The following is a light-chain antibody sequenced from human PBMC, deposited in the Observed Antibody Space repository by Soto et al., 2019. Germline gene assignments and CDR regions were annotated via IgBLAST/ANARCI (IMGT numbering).Light chain of an antibody. CDR2: DAS. J-gene: IGKJ1*01. CDR1: QNINSW. Sequence: DIQITQSPSTLSASVGDRVTITCRASQNINSWLAWYQQKPGSAPKVLIYDASSSESGVPSRLSGSRSETEFTLTIRSLQPDDFATYYCQQYDNYWTFGQGTKVDIK. V-gene: IGKV1-5*01. CDR3: QQYDNYWT.